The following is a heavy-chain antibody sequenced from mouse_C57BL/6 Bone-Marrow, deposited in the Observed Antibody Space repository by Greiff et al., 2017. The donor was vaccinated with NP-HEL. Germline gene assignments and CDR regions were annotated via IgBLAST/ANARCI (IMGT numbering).Heavy chain of an antibody. CDR2: ICSDSSTI. J-gene: IGHJ2*01. Sequence: EVKLVESGGGLVKPGGSLKLSCAASGFTFSDYGMHWVRQAPEKGLEWVAYICSDSSTIYYADTVQGRFTISRDNDQNTLFLQMTGLRSEDTAMYYCAVRGLTSDYWGQGTTLTVSS. V-gene: IGHV5-17*01. CDR3: AVRGLTSDY. CDR1: GFTFSDYG. D-gene: IGHD3-1*01.